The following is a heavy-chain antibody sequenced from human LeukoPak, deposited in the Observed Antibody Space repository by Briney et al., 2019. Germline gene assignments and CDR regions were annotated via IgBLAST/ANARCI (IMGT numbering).Heavy chain of an antibody. D-gene: IGHD1-26*01. CDR2: INHVGVT. CDR3: ARDHIGADY. Sequence: SETLSLTCAVYGGSFDGYYWTWIRQPPGKGLEWIGEINHVGVTNSNPSLKSRVAILVDTSKNQFSLRLNSVTAADTAVYYCARDHIGADYWGQGTLVTVSS. J-gene: IGHJ4*02. V-gene: IGHV4-34*01. CDR1: GGSFDGYY.